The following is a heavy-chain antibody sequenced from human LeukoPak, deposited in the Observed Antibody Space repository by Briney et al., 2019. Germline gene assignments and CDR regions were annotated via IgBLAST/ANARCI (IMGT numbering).Heavy chain of an antibody. D-gene: IGHD1-26*01. CDR2: IKSKTDGGTT. J-gene: IGHJ4*02. V-gene: IGHV3-15*01. CDR1: GFTFSNAW. Sequence: GGSLRLSCAASGFTFSNAWMSWVRQAPGKGLEWVGRIKSKTDGGTTDYAAPVKGRFTISRDDSKNTLYLQMNNLKTEDTAVYYCTTDGGATISPDYWGQGTLVTVSS. CDR3: TTDGGATISPDY.